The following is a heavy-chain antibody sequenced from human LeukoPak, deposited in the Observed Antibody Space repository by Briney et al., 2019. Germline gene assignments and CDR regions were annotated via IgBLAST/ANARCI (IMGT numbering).Heavy chain of an antibody. Sequence: ASVKVSCKASGYTFTGYYMHWVRQAPGQGLEWMGWINPNSGGTNYAQKFQGRVTMTRDTSISTAYMELSRLRSDATAVYYCARVNPTTSYYDFWSGYYEIDYWGQGTLVTVSS. CDR1: GYTFTGYY. CDR2: INPNSGGT. V-gene: IGHV1-2*02. J-gene: IGHJ4*02. CDR3: ARVNPTTSYYDFWSGYYEIDY. D-gene: IGHD3-3*01.